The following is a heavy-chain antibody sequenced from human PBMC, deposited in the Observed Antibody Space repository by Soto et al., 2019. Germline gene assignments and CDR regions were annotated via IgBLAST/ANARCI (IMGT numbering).Heavy chain of an antibody. CDR3: AKITIFGVVYGMDV. V-gene: IGHV3-48*02. Sequence: GGSLRLSCAASGFTFSSYSMNWVRQAPGKGLEWVSYISSSSSTIYYADSVKGRFTISRDNAKNSLYLQMNSLRDEDTAVYYCAKITIFGVVYGMDVWGQGTTVTVSS. CDR1: GFTFSSYS. CDR2: ISSSSSTI. J-gene: IGHJ6*02. D-gene: IGHD3-3*01.